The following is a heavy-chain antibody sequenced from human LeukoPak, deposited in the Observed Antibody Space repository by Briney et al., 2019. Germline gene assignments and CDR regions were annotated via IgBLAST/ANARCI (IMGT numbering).Heavy chain of an antibody. V-gene: IGHV3-33*01. CDR2: IWYDGSKK. J-gene: IGHJ5*02. D-gene: IGHD6-6*01. Sequence: GGSLRLSCAASGFTFSSYGMHWVRQAPGKGLEWVAVIWYDGSKKYYADSVKGRFTISRDNSKNSLYLQMNSLRAEDTAVYYCARDRIAARPGKYNWFDPWGQGTLVTVSS. CDR3: ARDRIAARPGKYNWFDP. CDR1: GFTFSSYG.